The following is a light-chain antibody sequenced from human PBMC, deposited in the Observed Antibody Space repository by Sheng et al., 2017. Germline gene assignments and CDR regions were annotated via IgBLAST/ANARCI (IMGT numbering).Light chain of an antibody. Sequence: QLVLTQPPSVSAAPGQKVTISCSGSNSNIGNNYVSWYQQLPGAAPKLLIYDNNERPSGIPDRFSGSKSDTSATLGITGLQTGDEAVYYCGTWDSRSSAGPVVFGGGTKLTVL. CDR2: DNN. V-gene: IGLV1-51*01. J-gene: IGLJ2*01. CDR1: NSNIGNNY. CDR3: GTWDSRSSAGPVV.